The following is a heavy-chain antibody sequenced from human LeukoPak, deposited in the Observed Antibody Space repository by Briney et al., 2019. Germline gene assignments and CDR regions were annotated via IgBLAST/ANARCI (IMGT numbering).Heavy chain of an antibody. Sequence: SETLSLTCAVSGYSISSGYYWGWIRQPPGKGLEWIRSIYHSGSTYYNPSLKSRVTISVDTSKNQFSLKLSSVTAADTAVYYCARIFPDIVVVPAAEGYYYMDVWGKGTTVTVSS. J-gene: IGHJ6*03. CDR1: GYSISSGYY. V-gene: IGHV4-38-2*01. CDR3: ARIFPDIVVVPAAEGYYYMDV. D-gene: IGHD2-2*01. CDR2: IYHSGST.